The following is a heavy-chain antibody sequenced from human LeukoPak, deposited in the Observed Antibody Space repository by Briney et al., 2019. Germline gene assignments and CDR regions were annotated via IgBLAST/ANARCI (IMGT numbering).Heavy chain of an antibody. V-gene: IGHV4-61*02. Sequence: SSQTLSLTCTVSGGSISSGSYYWSWIRQPAGKGLEWIGRIYTSGSTNYNPSLKSRVTISVDTSKNQFSLKLSSVTAADTAVYYCARDPLGAQMGVAFDIWGQGTMVTVSS. CDR3: ARDPLGAQMGVAFDI. D-gene: IGHD3-16*01. CDR1: GGSISSGSYY. CDR2: IYTSGST. J-gene: IGHJ3*02.